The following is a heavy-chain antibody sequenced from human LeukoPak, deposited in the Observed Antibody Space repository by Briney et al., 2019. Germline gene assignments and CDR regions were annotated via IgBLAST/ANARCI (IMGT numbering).Heavy chain of an antibody. V-gene: IGHV4-30-2*01. Sequence: SQTLSLTCAVSGGSISSGSYSWSWIRQPPGKGLEWIGYIYPRGSTYYNPSLKSRVILSLDKSANQFSLKLSSVTAADTAVYYCARIVGEYCSGGSCQNWFDPWGQGTLVTVSS. CDR2: IYPRGST. CDR3: ARIVGEYCSGGSCQNWFDP. CDR1: GGSISSGSYS. D-gene: IGHD2-15*01. J-gene: IGHJ5*02.